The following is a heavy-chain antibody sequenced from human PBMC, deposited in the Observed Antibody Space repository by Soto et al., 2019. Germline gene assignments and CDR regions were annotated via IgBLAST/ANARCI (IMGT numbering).Heavy chain of an antibody. V-gene: IGHV1-18*01. D-gene: IGHD1-26*01. J-gene: IGHJ5*02. CDR3: AREGVVGATAADDWFDP. Sequence: ASVKVSCTASGYTFTSYGISWVRQATGQGLEWMGWISAYNGNTNYAQKLQGRVTMTTDTSTSTAYMELRSLRSDDTAVYYCAREGVVGATAADDWFDPWGQGTLVTVSS. CDR2: ISAYNGNT. CDR1: GYTFTSYG.